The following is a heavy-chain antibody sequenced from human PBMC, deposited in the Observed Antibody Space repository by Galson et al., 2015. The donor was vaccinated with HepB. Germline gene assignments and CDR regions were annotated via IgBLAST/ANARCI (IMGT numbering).Heavy chain of an antibody. V-gene: IGHV3-49*04. CDR1: GFTFGDHA. CDR3: TRVSFRAATGTFDY. D-gene: IGHD6-13*01. Sequence: SLRLSCAAYGFTFGDHAMSWVRQAPGKGLEWVGFIRSKAYGGTTEYAASVRGRFAISRDDSKTIAYLQMNGLKTEDTAVYYCTRVSFRAATGTFDYWGQGTLVTVSS. CDR2: IRSKAYGGTT. J-gene: IGHJ4*02.